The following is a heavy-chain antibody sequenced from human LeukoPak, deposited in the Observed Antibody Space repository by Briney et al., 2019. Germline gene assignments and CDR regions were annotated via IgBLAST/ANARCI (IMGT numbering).Heavy chain of an antibody. V-gene: IGHV1-69*13. CDR1: GGTFSSYA. CDR3: ARVWGQSSSGYYPF. CDR2: IFPIFGTA. D-gene: IGHD3-22*01. Sequence: SVKVSCKASGGTFSSYAFSWVRQAPGQGLEWMGGIFPIFGTAHYAQKFQGRVTITADDSTSTAYMELSSLRSEDTAVYYCARVWGQSSSGYYPFWGQGTLVTVSS. J-gene: IGHJ4*02.